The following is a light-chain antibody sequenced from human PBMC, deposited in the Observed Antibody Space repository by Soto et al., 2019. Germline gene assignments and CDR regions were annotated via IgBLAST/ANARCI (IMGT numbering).Light chain of an antibody. CDR3: AAWDDSLSGVV. CDR2: RNN. J-gene: IGLJ2*01. Sequence: QSVLTQPPSASGTPGQRVTISCSGSSSNIGSNYVYWYQQLPGTAPKLLIYRNNQRPSGVPDRFPGSKSGTSASLAISGLRSEDEADCYCAAWDDSLSGVVFGGGTKLTVL. CDR1: SSNIGSNY. V-gene: IGLV1-47*01.